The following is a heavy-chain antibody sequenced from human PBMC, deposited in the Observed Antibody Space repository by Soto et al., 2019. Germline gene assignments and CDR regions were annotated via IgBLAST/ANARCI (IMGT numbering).Heavy chain of an antibody. CDR1: GFTFSTYW. J-gene: IGHJ4*01. V-gene: IGHV3-7*04. CDR2: IKQDGSGE. CDR3: ARVAATGRGTDY. D-gene: IGHD6-13*01. Sequence: EVQLVESGGDLVQPGGSLRLSCAASGFTFSTYWMTWVRQAPGTGLEWVASIKQDGSGEYYVDSVKGRFTISRDNAKTSRYLPMTSLRDVDTAVYYCARVAATGRGTDYWGHGTLVTVSS.